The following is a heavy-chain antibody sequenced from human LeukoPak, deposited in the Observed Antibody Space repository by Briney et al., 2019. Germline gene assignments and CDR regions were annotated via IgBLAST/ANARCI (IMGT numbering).Heavy chain of an antibody. CDR1: GFTVSNSF. D-gene: IGHD6-19*01. V-gene: IGHV3-66*01. CDR3: AREGTSGWSLFDY. CDR2: IDSGGSK. Sequence: PGGSLRLSCAASGFTVSNSFMSWVRQAPGKGLEWVTDIDSGGSKNYAESVKGSTTIPREIPKNMLYLQMNSLRAEDRAVIYCAREGTSGWSLFDYSGEGTLVTVSS. J-gene: IGHJ4*02.